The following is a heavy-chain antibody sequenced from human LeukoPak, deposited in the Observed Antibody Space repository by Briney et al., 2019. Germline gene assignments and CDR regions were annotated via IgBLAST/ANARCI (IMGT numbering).Heavy chain of an antibody. V-gene: IGHV3-9*01. CDR3: AKDISQLPIYYFDY. CDR1: GFTFDDYA. CDR2: ISWNSGSI. J-gene: IGHJ4*02. D-gene: IGHD5-18*01. Sequence: PGRSLRLSCAASGFTFDDYAMHWVRHAPGKGLEWVSGISWNSGSIGYADSVKGRFTISRDNAKNSLYLQMNSLRAEDTALYYCAKDISQLPIYYFDYWGQGTLVTVSS.